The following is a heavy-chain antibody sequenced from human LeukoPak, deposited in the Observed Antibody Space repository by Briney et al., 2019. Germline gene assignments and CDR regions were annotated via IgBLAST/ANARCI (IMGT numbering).Heavy chain of an antibody. D-gene: IGHD1-26*01. V-gene: IGHV3-21*01. CDR2: ISSSSSYI. J-gene: IGHJ6*02. CDR3: AREGAIVGEGMDV. Sequence: GGSLRLSCAASGFTFSSYSMNWVRQAPGKGLEWVSSISSSSSYIYYADSVKGRFTISRDNAKNSLYLQMNSLRAEDTAVYYCAREGAIVGEGMDVWGQGTTVTVSS. CDR1: GFTFSSYS.